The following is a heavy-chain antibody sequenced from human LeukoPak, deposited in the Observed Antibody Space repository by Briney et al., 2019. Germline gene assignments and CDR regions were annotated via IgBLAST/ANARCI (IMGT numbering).Heavy chain of an antibody. V-gene: IGHV1-18*01. Sequence: PRASVKVSCKASGCTFTSYGISWVRQAPGQGLEWMGWISAYNGNTNYAQKLQGRVTMTTDTSTSTAYMELRSLTSDDTAVYYCARDITVVSLASIGFDYWSQGTVVTVSS. CDR2: ISAYNGNT. D-gene: IGHD3-16*01. CDR1: GCTFTSYG. J-gene: IGHJ4*02. CDR3: ARDITVVSLASIGFDY.